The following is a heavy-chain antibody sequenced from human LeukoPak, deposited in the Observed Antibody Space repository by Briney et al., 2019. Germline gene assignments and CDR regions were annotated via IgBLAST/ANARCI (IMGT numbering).Heavy chain of an antibody. CDR2: IYHSGST. Sequence: SETLYLTCAVSGGSISSSNWWCWVRQPPGKGLEWIGEIYHSGSTNYNPSLKSRVTISVDKSKNQFSLKLSSVTAADTAVYYCARGSGIAVAGTNFDYGGQGTLVTVSS. CDR3: ARGSGIAVAGTNFDY. V-gene: IGHV4-4*02. D-gene: IGHD6-19*01. J-gene: IGHJ4*02. CDR1: GGSISSSNW.